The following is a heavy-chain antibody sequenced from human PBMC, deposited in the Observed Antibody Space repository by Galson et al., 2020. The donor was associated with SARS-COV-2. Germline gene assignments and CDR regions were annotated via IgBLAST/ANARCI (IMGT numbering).Heavy chain of an antibody. Sequence: TGGSLRLSCAASGFRFPNYAMSWVRQAPGKGLEWVSGISGSGARPDYTVSVKGRFIISRDTSKNTLHLQMNSLRPDDSAIYYCVKEGATVGGDSNWFDPWGQGTLVTVAS. CDR3: VKEGATVGGDSNWFDP. CDR1: GFRFPNYA. J-gene: IGHJ5*02. V-gene: IGHV3-23*01. D-gene: IGHD2-21*01. CDR2: ISGSGARP.